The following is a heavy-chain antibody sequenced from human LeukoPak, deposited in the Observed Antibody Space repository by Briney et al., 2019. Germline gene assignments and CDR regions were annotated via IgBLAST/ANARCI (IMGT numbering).Heavy chain of an antibody. CDR2: IYYSGCT. CDR1: VGSLSSSNYY. J-gene: IGHJ4*02. Sequence: SETLSITCTFSVGSLSSSNYYWVWIREPPGEALEWIGSIYYSGCTYHNTPLKRRVTIPLEKSKNQFSLKLSSVTAEDRALYYCARDLAGHFGGFYFDSWGQGNLVTVSS. V-gene: IGHV4-39*07. D-gene: IGHD2-21*01. CDR3: ARDLAGHFGGFYFDS.